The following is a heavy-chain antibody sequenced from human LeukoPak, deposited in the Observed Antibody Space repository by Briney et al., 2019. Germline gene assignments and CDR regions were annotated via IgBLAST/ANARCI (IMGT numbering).Heavy chain of an antibody. Sequence: SQTLSLTCTVSGGSISSGGYYWSRIRQHPGKGLEWIGYIYYSGSAYYNPSLKSRVTISVDTSKNQFSLKLSSVTAADTAVYYCVRDVKNEAGTGAFDIWGQGTMVTVSS. CDR1: GGSISSGGYY. V-gene: IGHV4-31*03. J-gene: IGHJ3*02. CDR2: IYYSGSA. CDR3: VRDVKNEAGTGAFDI. D-gene: IGHD6-19*01.